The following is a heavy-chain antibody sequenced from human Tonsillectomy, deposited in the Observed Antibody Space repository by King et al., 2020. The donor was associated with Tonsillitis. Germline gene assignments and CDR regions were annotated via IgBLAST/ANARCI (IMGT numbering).Heavy chain of an antibody. CDR2: ISYDGGNK. V-gene: IGHV3-30*03. D-gene: IGHD3-22*01. CDR1: GFTFSSYA. J-gene: IGHJ4*02. CDR3: ATWDSYYDSSGYSFYFDY. Sequence: VQLVESGGGVVQPGRSLRLSCAASGFTFSSYAMHWVRQAPGKGLEWVAVISYDGGNKYYVDSVKGRFTISRDNSNNTLYLQMDSLRAEDTALYYCATWDSYYDSSGYSFYFDYWGQGTLVTVSS.